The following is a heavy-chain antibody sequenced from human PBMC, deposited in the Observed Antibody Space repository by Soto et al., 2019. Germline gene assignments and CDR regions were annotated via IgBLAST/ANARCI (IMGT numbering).Heavy chain of an antibody. CDR1: GGTFSSYA. Sequence: SVKVCCKASGGTFSSYAISWVRQAPGQGHEWMGGIIPTFGTADYAQKCQGRVTITADESTSTAYMELSSLRSEDTDVYYCAAGGPPGIAVAGTDYWAQGTLVTVSS. CDR3: AAGGPPGIAVAGTDY. CDR2: IIPTFGTA. D-gene: IGHD6-19*01. J-gene: IGHJ4*02. V-gene: IGHV1-69*13.